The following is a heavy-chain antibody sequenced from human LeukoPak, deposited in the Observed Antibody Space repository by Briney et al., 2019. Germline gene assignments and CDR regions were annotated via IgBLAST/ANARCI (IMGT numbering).Heavy chain of an antibody. J-gene: IGHJ4*02. Sequence: GGSLRLSCAASGFTFSSYAMSWVRQAPGKGLEWVSSISSSSSYIYYADSVKGRFTISRDNAKNSLYLQMNSLRAEDTAVYYCARESSLSEIDYWGQGTLVTVSS. V-gene: IGHV3-21*01. CDR1: GFTFSSYA. D-gene: IGHD6-6*01. CDR3: ARESSLSEIDY. CDR2: ISSSSSYI.